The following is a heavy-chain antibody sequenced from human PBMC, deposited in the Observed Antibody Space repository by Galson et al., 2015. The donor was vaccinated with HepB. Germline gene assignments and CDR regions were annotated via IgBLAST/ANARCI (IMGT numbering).Heavy chain of an antibody. J-gene: IGHJ4*02. V-gene: IGHV3-9*01. D-gene: IGHD3-10*01. CDR1: GFTFDEYA. CDR3: AKDIKANCCGSGSRWY. Sequence: RLSCAASGFTFDEYAMHWVRQAPGKGLEWVSGISWNSGSIGYADSVKGRFTISRDNAKNSLYLQMNSLRAEDTALYYCAKDIKANCCGSGSRWYWGQGALVSGS. CDR2: ISWNSGSI.